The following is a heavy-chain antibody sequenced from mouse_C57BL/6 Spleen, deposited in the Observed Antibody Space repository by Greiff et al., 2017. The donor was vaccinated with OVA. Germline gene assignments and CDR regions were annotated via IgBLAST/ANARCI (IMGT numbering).Heavy chain of an antibody. J-gene: IGHJ2*01. Sequence: VQLKQSGPELVKPGASVKISCKASGYSFTDYNMNWVQQSHGKSLEWIGVLNPNYGTTSYNQKFKGKATLTVDQSSSTDYMQLNSLTSEDSAVYYCARGYSFDDWGKGTTLTVAS. CDR3: ARGYSFDD. CDR2: LNPNYGTT. V-gene: IGHV1-39*01. CDR1: GYSFTDYN.